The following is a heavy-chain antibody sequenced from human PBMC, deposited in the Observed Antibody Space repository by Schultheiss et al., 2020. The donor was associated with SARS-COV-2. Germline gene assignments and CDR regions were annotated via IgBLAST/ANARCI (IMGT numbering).Heavy chain of an antibody. J-gene: IGHJ6*02. D-gene: IGHD3-10*01. V-gene: IGHV4-59*01. CDR1: GGSISSYY. CDR3: ARDLSGYYGSGNYNFYYYHGMDV. Sequence: SETLSLTCTVSGGSISSYYWSWIRQPPGKGLDWIGYISYSGSTNYNPSLKSRVTISVDTSNNQFSLKLNSVTAADTAVYYCARDLSGYYGSGNYNFYYYHGMDVWGQGTTVTVSS. CDR2: ISYSGST.